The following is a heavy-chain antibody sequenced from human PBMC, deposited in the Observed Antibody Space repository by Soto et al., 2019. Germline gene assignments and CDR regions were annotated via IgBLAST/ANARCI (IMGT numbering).Heavy chain of an antibody. V-gene: IGHV4-34*01. Sequence: PSETLSLTCAVYGGSFSGYYWSWIRQPPGKGLEWIGEINHSGSTNYNPSLKSRVTISVDTSKNQFSLKLSSVTAADTAVYYCARSRRITIFGVAPNWFDPWGQGTLVTVSS. J-gene: IGHJ5*02. CDR1: GGSFSGYY. CDR2: INHSGST. D-gene: IGHD3-3*01. CDR3: ARSRRITIFGVAPNWFDP.